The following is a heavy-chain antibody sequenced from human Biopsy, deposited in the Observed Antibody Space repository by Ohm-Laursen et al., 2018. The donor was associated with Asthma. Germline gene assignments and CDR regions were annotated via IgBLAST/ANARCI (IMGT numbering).Heavy chain of an antibody. CDR2: ISRDGSNK. CDR1: GFTFSSYG. D-gene: IGHD3-3*01. V-gene: IGHV3-30*03. CDR3: ASQSSGPDFWSGYYYFDY. Sequence: SLRLSCSASGFTFSSYGMHWVRQAPGKGLEWVAVISRDGSNKYYADSVKGRFTISRDNSKNTLYLQMNSLRAEDTAVYYCASQSSGPDFWSGYYYFDYWGQGTLVTVSS. J-gene: IGHJ4*02.